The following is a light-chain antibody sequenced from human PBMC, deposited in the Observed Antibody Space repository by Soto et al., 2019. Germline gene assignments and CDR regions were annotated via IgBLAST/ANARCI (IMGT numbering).Light chain of an antibody. CDR2: EGS. CDR1: SSDVGSYNL. CDR3: CSYADGSTYVV. Sequence: QSALTQPASVSGSPGQSITISCTGNSSDVGSYNLVSWYQQHPGKAPKLMIYEGSKRPSGVSNRFSGSKSGNTASLTISGLQAEDEADYYCCSYADGSTYVVFGGGTKLTVL. J-gene: IGLJ2*01. V-gene: IGLV2-23*01.